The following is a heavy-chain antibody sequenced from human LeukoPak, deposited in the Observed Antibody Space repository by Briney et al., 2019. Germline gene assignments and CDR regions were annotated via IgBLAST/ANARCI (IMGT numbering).Heavy chain of an antibody. CDR2: IKQDGSEK. CDR1: GFTFSSYW. J-gene: IGHJ4*02. V-gene: IGHV3-7*01. CDR3: ARVGYSSGWYYPHGLFDY. D-gene: IGHD6-19*01. Sequence: PGGSLRLSCAASGFTFSSYWMSWVRQAPGKGLEWVANIKQDGSEKYYVDSVKGRFTISRDNAENSLYLQMNSLRAEDTAVYYCARVGYSSGWYYPHGLFDYWGQGTLVTVSS.